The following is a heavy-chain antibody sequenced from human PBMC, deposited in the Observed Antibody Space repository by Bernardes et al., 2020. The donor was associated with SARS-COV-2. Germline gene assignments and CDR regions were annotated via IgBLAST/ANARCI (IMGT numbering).Heavy chain of an antibody. D-gene: IGHD3-10*01. Sequence: SETLSLTCAVYGGSFSGYYWSWIRQPPGKGLEWIGEINHSGSTNYNPSLKSRVTISVDTSKNQFSLKLSSVTAADTAVYYCARDLLAYGMDVWGQGITVTVSS. CDR2: INHSGST. CDR3: ARDLLAYGMDV. CDR1: GGSFSGYY. J-gene: IGHJ6*02. V-gene: IGHV4-34*01.